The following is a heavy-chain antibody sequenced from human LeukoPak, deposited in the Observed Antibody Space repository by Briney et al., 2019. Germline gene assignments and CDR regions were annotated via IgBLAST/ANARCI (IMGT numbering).Heavy chain of an antibody. J-gene: IGHJ3*02. CDR1: GGSISSGGYY. Sequence: PSETLSLTCTVSGGSISSGGYYWSWISQHPGKGLEWIGYIYYSGSTYYNPSLKSRVTISVDTSKNQFSLKLSSVTAADTAVYYCASRYYYDSSGRPNDAFDIWGQGTMVNVSS. V-gene: IGHV4-31*03. D-gene: IGHD3-22*01. CDR2: IYYSGST. CDR3: ASRYYYDSSGRPNDAFDI.